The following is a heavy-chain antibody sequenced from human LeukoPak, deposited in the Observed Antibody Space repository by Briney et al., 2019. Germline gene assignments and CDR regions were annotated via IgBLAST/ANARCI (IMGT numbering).Heavy chain of an antibody. CDR3: TRSYDVLTGYYPPDY. CDR1: GFTFGDYV. J-gene: IGHJ4*02. Sequence: GGSLRLFCTASGFTFGDYVMSWFRQAPGKGLEWVGFIRSKGYGGTTQYAASVKGRFTISRDDSKSIAYLQMNRLKTEDTAVYYCTRSYDVLTGYYPPDYWGQGTLVTVSS. D-gene: IGHD3-9*01. CDR2: IRSKGYGGTT. V-gene: IGHV3-49*03.